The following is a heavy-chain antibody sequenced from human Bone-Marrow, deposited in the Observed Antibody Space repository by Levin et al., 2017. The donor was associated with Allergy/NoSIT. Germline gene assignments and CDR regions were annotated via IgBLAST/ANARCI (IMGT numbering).Heavy chain of an antibody. D-gene: IGHD3-10*01. CDR2: ISGTGYST. V-gene: IGHV3-23*01. CDR1: GFPFSSLP. J-gene: IGHJ4*02. CDR3: VKDLEPYGSGRVRRGDY. Sequence: LSLTCAASGFPFSSLPMSWVRQAPGKGLEWVSAISGTGYSTYYADSVKGRFTISGDNSKNTLYLQMNGLRPEDTAVYYCVKDLEPYGSGRVRRGDYWGQGTLVTVSS.